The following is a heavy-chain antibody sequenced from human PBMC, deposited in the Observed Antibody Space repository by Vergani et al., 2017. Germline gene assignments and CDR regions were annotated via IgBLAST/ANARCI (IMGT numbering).Heavy chain of an antibody. CDR3: ARPSWEMATITSLDY. Sequence: EVQLVQSGAEVKKPGESLKISCKGSGYSFTSYWIGWVRQMPGKGLEWMGIIYPGDSDTRYSPSFQGQVTISADKSISTAYLQWSSLKASDTAMYYCARPSWEMATITSLDYWGQGTLVTVSS. D-gene: IGHD5-24*01. CDR1: GYSFTSYW. V-gene: IGHV5-51*01. J-gene: IGHJ4*02. CDR2: IYPGDSDT.